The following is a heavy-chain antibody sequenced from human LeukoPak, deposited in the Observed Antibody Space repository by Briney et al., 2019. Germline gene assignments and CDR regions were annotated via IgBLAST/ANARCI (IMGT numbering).Heavy chain of an antibody. J-gene: IGHJ4*02. Sequence: PSETLSLTCTVSGGSISSSSYYWSWIRQPPGKGLEWIGYIYYSGSTNYNPSLKSRVTISVDTSKNQLSLKLSSVTAADTAVYYCAGEGRDGYNINYWGLGTLVTVSS. CDR3: AGEGRDGYNINY. V-gene: IGHV4-61*01. CDR2: IYYSGST. CDR1: GGSISSSSYY. D-gene: IGHD5-24*01.